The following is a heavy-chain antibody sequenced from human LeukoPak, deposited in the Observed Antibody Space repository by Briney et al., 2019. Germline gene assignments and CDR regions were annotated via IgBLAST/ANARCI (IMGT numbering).Heavy chain of an antibody. V-gene: IGHV1-69*06. CDR1: GGTFSSYA. J-gene: IGHJ4*02. CDR2: IIPIFGTA. CDR3: ARGKAAGTSADY. D-gene: IGHD6-13*01. Sequence: SVKVSCTASGGTFSSYAISWVRQAPGQGLEWMGGIIPIFGTANYAQKFQGRVTITADKSTSTAYMELSSLRSEDTAVYYCARGKAAGTSADYWGQGTLVTVSS.